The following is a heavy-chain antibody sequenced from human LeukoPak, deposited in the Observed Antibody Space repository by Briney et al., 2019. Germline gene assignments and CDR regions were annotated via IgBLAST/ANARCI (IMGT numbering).Heavy chain of an antibody. Sequence: SETLSLTCAVYGGSFSGYYWSWIRQPPGKGLEWIGEINHSGSTNYNPSLKSRVTISVDTSKNQFSLTLSSVTAADTAVYYCARASYSSSWARKNWFDPWGQGTLVTVSS. V-gene: IGHV4-34*01. CDR2: INHSGST. CDR3: ARASYSSSWARKNWFDP. D-gene: IGHD6-13*01. CDR1: GGSFSGYY. J-gene: IGHJ5*02.